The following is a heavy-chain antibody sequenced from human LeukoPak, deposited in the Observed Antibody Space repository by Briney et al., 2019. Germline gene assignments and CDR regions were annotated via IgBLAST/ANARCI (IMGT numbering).Heavy chain of an antibody. V-gene: IGHV3-30*18. CDR3: AKFDDSSGYYRY. Sequence: GRSLRLSCAASGFTFSSYGMHWVRQAPGKGLEWVAVISYDGSNKYYADSVKGRFTISRDNSKNTLYLQMNSLRAEDTAVYYCAKFDDSSGYYRYWGQGTLVTVSS. CDR2: ISYDGSNK. CDR1: GFTFSSYG. J-gene: IGHJ4*02. D-gene: IGHD3-22*01.